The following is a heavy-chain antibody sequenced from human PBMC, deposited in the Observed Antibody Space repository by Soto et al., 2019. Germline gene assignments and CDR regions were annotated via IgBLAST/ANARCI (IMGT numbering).Heavy chain of an antibody. CDR3: ARREDIVATNSYYHYYYGMDV. V-gene: IGHV5-10-1*01. J-gene: IGHJ6*02. D-gene: IGHD5-12*01. Sequence: GEALKISCNGSGYSFTSYWISWVRQMPGKGLEWMGRIDPSDSYTNYSPSFQGHVTISADKSISTAYLQWSSLKASDTAMYYCARREDIVATNSYYHYYYGMDVWGQGTTVTVSS. CDR1: GYSFTSYW. CDR2: IDPSDSYT.